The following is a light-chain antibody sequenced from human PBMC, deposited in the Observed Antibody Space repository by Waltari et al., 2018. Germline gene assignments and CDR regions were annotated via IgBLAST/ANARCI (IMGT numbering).Light chain of an antibody. CDR2: EIT. J-gene: IGLJ3*02. CDR1: SRDVGGSDF. CDR3: SSYAATYNLV. Sequence: QSALTQPPSASGSPGQSITIACTGTSRDVGGSDFFSWYQQYPGKAPKLIIYEITKRPSGVPDRFSGSKSGNTASLTVSGLQPEDEAEYFCSSYAATYNLVFGGGTKLTV. V-gene: IGLV2-8*01.